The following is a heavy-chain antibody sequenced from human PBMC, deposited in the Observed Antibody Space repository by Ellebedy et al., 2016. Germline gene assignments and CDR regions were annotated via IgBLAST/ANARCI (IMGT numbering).Heavy chain of an antibody. D-gene: IGHD2-2*02. Sequence: SVKVSXXASGGTFSSYAISWVRQAPGQGLEWMGGIIPIFGTANYAQKFQGRVTITADKSTSTAYMELSSLRSEDTAVYYCAGRYCSSTSCYTYYYYYGMDVWGQGTTVTVSS. CDR2: IIPIFGTA. CDR3: AGRYCSSTSCYTYYYYYGMDV. CDR1: GGTFSSYA. V-gene: IGHV1-69*06. J-gene: IGHJ6*02.